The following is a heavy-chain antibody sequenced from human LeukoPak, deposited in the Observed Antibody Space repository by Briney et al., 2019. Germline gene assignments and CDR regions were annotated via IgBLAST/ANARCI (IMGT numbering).Heavy chain of an antibody. CDR3: AKYPASGGYFDY. Sequence: GSLRLSCAASGFTFSTYSMSWVRLALGKGLEWVSGISGSGANTYYADSVKGRFTISRDNSKNTLYLQMNSLRAEDTAVFYCAKYPASGGYFDYWGQGTLVTVSS. CDR2: ISGSGANT. J-gene: IGHJ4*02. CDR1: GFTFSTYS. V-gene: IGHV3-23*01. D-gene: IGHD6-13*01.